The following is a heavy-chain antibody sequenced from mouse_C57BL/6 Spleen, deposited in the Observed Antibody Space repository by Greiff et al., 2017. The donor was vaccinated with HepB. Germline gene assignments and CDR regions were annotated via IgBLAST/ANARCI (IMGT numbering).Heavy chain of an antibody. D-gene: IGHD2-2*01. CDR1: GFTFSSYA. J-gene: IGHJ4*01. Sequence: VQLKESGGGLVKPGGSLKLSCAASGFTFSSYAMSWVRQTPEKRLEWVATISDGGSYTYYPDNVKGRFTISRDNAKNNLYLQMSHLKSEDTAMYYCARGGYDVNYYAMDYWGQGTSVTVSS. V-gene: IGHV5-4*01. CDR3: ARGGYDVNYYAMDY. CDR2: ISDGGSYT.